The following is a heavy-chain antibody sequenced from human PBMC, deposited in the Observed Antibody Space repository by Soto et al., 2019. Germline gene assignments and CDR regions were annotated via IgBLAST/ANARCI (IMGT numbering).Heavy chain of an antibody. Sequence: SETLSLTCTVSGGSVTSGNYYWDWIRQPPGKGLEWIGYIYYTGSTNYNPSLGSRVTISVDTSKNQFSLKLSSVTAADTAVYYCARGRIEGGRNFGYWGQGTLVTVSS. V-gene: IGHV4-61*01. D-gene: IGHD1-26*01. CDR2: IYYTGST. J-gene: IGHJ4*02. CDR1: GGSVTSGNYY. CDR3: ARGRIEGGRNFGY.